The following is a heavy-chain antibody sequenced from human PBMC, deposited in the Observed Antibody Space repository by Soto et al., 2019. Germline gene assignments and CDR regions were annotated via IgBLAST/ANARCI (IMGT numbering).Heavy chain of an antibody. D-gene: IGHD2-8*02. CDR3: ATEFLGLWTGGNCQMDY. CDR2: IWYHGIDK. Sequence: QVQLVESGGGVVQPERSLRLSCAASGFTFSRQAMHWVRQAPGRGLEWVAVIWYHGIDKYYADSVKGRFAISRDNSKNTVYLQMMCLRGEDTAVYYSATEFLGLWTGGNCQMDYCGQGTLVTVAS. J-gene: IGHJ4*02. V-gene: IGHV3-33*01. CDR1: GFTFSRQA.